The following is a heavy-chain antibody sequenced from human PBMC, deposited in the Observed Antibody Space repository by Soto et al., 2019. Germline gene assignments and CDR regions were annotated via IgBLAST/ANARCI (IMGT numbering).Heavy chain of an antibody. V-gene: IGHV1-2*04. CDR2: INPNSGGT. J-gene: IGHJ5*02. Sequence: ASVKVSCKASGYTFTGYYMHWVRQAPGQGLEWMGWINPNSGGTNYAQKFQGWVTMTRDTSISTAYMELSRLRSDDTAVYYCARGITGTTFDWFDPWGQGTLVTVSS. CDR1: GYTFTGYY. CDR3: ARGITGTTFDWFDP. D-gene: IGHD1-7*01.